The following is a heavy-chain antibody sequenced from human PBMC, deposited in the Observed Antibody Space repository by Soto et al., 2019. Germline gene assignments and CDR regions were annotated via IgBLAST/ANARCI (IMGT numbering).Heavy chain of an antibody. CDR2: IYNSGST. CDR3: ARYLEQSNPPHEYGMDV. CDR1: GGYISGGYYS. D-gene: IGHD1-20*01. Sequence: SETLSLTCAVSGGYISGGYYSWSWIRQPPGKGLEWIGFIYNSGSTYYNSSLKSRVTISVDTSKNQFSLKLSSVTAADTAVYYCARYLEQSNPPHEYGMDVWGQGTTVTVSS. V-gene: IGHV4-30-2*02. J-gene: IGHJ6*02.